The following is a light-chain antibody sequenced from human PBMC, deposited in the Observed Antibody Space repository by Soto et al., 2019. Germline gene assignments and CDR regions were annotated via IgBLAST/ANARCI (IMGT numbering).Light chain of an antibody. CDR2: GVS. V-gene: IGLV2-11*01. Sequence: QSALTQPRSVSASPGQSVTISCTGTRSDVGGYNYVSWYQHHPGKAPKLMIYGVSERPSGVPDRFSGSKSGNTASLTISGLQAEDEADDYCCSYAGTPYVFGTGTKVTVL. CDR1: RSDVGGYNY. J-gene: IGLJ1*01. CDR3: CSYAGTPYV.